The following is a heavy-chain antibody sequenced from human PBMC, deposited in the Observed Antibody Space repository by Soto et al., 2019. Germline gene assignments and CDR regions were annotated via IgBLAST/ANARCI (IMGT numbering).Heavy chain of an antibody. Sequence: GGSLRLSCAASGFTFSDYYMSWIRQAPGKGLEWVSYISSSGSTIYYADSVKGRFTISRDNAKNSLYLQMNSLRAEDTAVYYCARDRATIFGVPMDVWGKGTTVTVSS. D-gene: IGHD3-3*01. CDR1: GFTFSDYY. J-gene: IGHJ6*04. V-gene: IGHV3-11*01. CDR2: ISSSGSTI. CDR3: ARDRATIFGVPMDV.